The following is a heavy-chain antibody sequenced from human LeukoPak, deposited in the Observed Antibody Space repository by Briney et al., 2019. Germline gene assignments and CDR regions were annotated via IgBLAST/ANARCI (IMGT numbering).Heavy chain of an antibody. D-gene: IGHD2-2*01. CDR1: GYTFTGYY. V-gene: IGHV1-2*02. CDR3: ARDISGPRVVPAAKSPDY. CDR2: INPNSGGT. Sequence: VASVKVSCKASGYTFTGYYMHWVRQAPGQGLEWMGWINPNSGGTNYAQKFQGRVTMTRDTSISTAYMELSRLRSDDTAVYYCARDISGPRVVPAAKSPDYWGQGTLVTVSS. J-gene: IGHJ4*02.